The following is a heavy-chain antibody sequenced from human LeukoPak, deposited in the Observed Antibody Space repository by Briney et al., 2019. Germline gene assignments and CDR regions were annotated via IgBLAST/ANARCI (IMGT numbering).Heavy chain of an antibody. CDR3: ARDEYGSGSYDAFDI. V-gene: IGHV4-30-4*01. CDR2: IYYSGST. D-gene: IGHD3-10*01. Sequence: PSQTLSLTCTVSGGSISSGDYYWSWIRQPPGKGLEWIGYIYYSGSTYYNPSLESRVTISVDTSKNQFSLKLSSVTAADTAVYYCARDEYGSGSYDAFDIWGQGTMVTVSS. CDR1: GGSISSGDYY. J-gene: IGHJ3*02.